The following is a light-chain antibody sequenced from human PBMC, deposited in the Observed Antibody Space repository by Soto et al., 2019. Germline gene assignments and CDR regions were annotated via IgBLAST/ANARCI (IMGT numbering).Light chain of an antibody. CDR2: GAS. Sequence: EIVMTQSPATLSVSPGERATLSCSASQSVSSNLAWYQQKPGQAPRLLIYGASTRATGIPARFSGSGSGTEFTLTISSLQCEDFAVYYCQQYNNWPPVTFGPGTKVDIK. V-gene: IGKV3-15*01. J-gene: IGKJ3*01. CDR1: QSVSSN. CDR3: QQYNNWPPVT.